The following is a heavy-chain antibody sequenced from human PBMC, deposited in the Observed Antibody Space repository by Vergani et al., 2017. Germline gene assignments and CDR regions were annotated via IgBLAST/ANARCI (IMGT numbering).Heavy chain of an antibody. CDR2: IYPSGGT. D-gene: IGHD2-15*01. V-gene: IGHV1-46*03. Sequence: QVQLVQSGAEVKKPGASVQVSCKASGYTFTSYDMHWVRQAPGQGLEWIGKIYPSGGTNYAQKFQGRVTMTKDTSTSTVDMELSSLRSEDTAMYYCARDGSGGSPFAMDVWGQGTTVTVSS. CDR1: GYTFTSYD. J-gene: IGHJ6*02. CDR3: ARDGSGGSPFAMDV.